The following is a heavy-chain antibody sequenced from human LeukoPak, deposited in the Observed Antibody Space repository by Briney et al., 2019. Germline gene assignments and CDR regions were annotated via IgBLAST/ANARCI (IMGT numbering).Heavy chain of an antibody. Sequence: GGSLRLSCAASGFTVSSNYMSWVRQTPGKGLEWVSIIYYDGSTYYADSVKGRFTISRDNSKNTMYLQMNSLRAEDTAMYYCARPLRINCGMDVWGQGTTVTVSS. D-gene: IGHD3-3*01. CDR3: ARPLRINCGMDV. V-gene: IGHV3-53*01. CDR1: GFTVSSNY. CDR2: IYYDGST. J-gene: IGHJ6*02.